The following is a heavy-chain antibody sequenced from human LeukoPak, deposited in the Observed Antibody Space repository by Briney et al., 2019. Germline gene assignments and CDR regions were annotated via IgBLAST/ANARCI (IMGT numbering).Heavy chain of an antibody. Sequence: ASVKVSCKASGYTFTSYDINWVRQATGQGLEWMGWMNPNSGNTGYAQKFQGRVTITRNASISTAYMELSSLRSEDTAVYYCARGLWLQWLPRAFDIWGQGTMVTVSS. CDR2: MNPNSGNT. CDR1: GYTFTSYD. D-gene: IGHD6-19*01. CDR3: ARGLWLQWLPRAFDI. V-gene: IGHV1-8*03. J-gene: IGHJ3*02.